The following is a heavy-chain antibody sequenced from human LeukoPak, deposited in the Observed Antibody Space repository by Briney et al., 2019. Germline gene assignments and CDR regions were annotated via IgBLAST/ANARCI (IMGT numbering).Heavy chain of an antibody. Sequence: PGGSLRLSCAASGFTVSSNYMSWVRQAPGKGLEWVSVIYSGGSTYYADSVKGRFTISRDNSKNTLYLQMNSLRAEDTAVYYCARGRNSFGIASSSWSHDVFDIWGQGTMVTVSS. D-gene: IGHD6-13*01. CDR3: ARGRNSFGIASSSWSHDVFDI. CDR1: GFTVSSNY. J-gene: IGHJ3*02. CDR2: IYSGGST. V-gene: IGHV3-53*01.